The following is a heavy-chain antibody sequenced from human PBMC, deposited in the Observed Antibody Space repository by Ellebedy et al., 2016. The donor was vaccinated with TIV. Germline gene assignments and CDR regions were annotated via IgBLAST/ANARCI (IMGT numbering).Heavy chain of an antibody. J-gene: IGHJ4*02. CDR3: ASLGQPTVTTEAHDY. CDR1: GFAFSTYN. D-gene: IGHD4-17*01. Sequence: GESLKISCAASGFAFSTYNMNWVRQAPGKGLEWVARIESGNNIRYYADSVKGRFTISRDNAKSSLDLQMNSLRDEDTAVYYCASLGQPTVTTEAHDYWGQGTLVTVSS. V-gene: IGHV3-48*02. CDR2: IESGNNIR.